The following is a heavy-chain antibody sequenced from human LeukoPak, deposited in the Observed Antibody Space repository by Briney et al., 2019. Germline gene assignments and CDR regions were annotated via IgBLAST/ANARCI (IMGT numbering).Heavy chain of an antibody. Sequence: GGSLRLSCAASGFTFSSYGMHWVRQAPGKGLEWVAFIRYDGTNKYYADSVKGRFTISRDNSKNTLYLQMNSLRAEDTAVYWCATVGYSSSSHYYYYMDVWGKGTTVTVSS. CDR1: GFTFSSYG. V-gene: IGHV3-30*02. CDR2: IRYDGTNK. J-gene: IGHJ6*03. D-gene: IGHD6-6*01. CDR3: ATVGYSSSSHYYYYMDV.